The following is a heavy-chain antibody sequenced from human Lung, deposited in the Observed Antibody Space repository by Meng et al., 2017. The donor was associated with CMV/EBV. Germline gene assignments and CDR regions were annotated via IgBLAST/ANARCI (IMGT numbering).Heavy chain of an antibody. V-gene: IGHV1-8*01. D-gene: IGHD5-18*01. CDR2: MNPNSGNT. J-gene: IGHJ6*02. CDR3: ARGKGSYYYYYGMDV. CDR1: GYTFTSYD. Sequence: ASVKVSCKASGYTFTSYDINWVRQATGQGLEWMGWMNPNSGNTGYAQKFQGRVTMTRNTSISTAYMELSSLRSEDTAVYYCARGKGSYYYYYGMDVWGQGTTVXVSS.